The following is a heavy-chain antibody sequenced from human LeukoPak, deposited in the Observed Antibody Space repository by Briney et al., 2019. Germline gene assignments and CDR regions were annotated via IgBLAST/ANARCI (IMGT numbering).Heavy chain of an antibody. CDR2: IIPMFDIT. D-gene: IGHD6-13*01. J-gene: IGHJ5*02. CDR1: GGTFSSYS. V-gene: IGHV1-69*04. CDR3: ARDSSAAGSGGLFDP. Sequence: SVKVSCKASGGTFSSYSVSWVRQAPGQRLEWLGRIIPMFDITNYAQKLQGRVTVTADKATNTAYMELSSLISEDTAVYYCARDSSAAGSGGLFDPWGQGTQVTVSS.